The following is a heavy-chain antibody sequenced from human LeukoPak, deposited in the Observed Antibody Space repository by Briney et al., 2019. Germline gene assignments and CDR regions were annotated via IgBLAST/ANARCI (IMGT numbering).Heavy chain of an antibody. D-gene: IGHD3-10*01. CDR3: ARGPRYGSGNYYNNY. CDR2: INPNRGGT. Sequence: ASVKVSCKASGFTFTGYYIYWVRQAPGQGLEWMGWINPNRGGTNYALKFQGRVTMTRDTSISTAYMELSRLRSDDTAVYCCARGPRYGSGNYYNNYWGQGTLVTVSS. CDR1: GFTFTGYY. J-gene: IGHJ4*02. V-gene: IGHV1-2*02.